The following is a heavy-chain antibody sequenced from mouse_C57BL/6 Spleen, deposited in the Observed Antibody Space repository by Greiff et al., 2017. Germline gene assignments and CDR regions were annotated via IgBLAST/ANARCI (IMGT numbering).Heavy chain of an antibody. CDR3: AREGGYYGEGAMDY. V-gene: IGHV1-55*01. D-gene: IGHD1-1*01. J-gene: IGHJ4*01. CDR1: GYTFTSYW. Sequence: QVQLQQSGAELVKPGASVKMSCKASGYTFTSYWITWVKQRPGQGLEWIGDIYPGSGSTNYNEKFKSKATLTVDTSSSTAYMQLSSLTSEDSAVYYCAREGGYYGEGAMDYWGQGTSVTVSS. CDR2: IYPGSGST.